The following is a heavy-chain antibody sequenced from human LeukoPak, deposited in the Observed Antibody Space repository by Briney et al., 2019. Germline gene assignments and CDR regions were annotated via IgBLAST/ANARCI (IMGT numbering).Heavy chain of an antibody. Sequence: GGCLRLSCAASGCTFDDYGMSWVRPAPGKRLDGVSGIYRNGCSSGYADSVKGRLTISRDNAKNYLYLQMNSLRAEDTALYYCASLTYYYDSWDAFDIWGQGTMVTVSS. CDR1: GCTFDDYG. J-gene: IGHJ3*02. CDR3: ASLTYYYDSWDAFDI. D-gene: IGHD3-22*01. CDR2: IYRNGCSS. V-gene: IGHV3-20*04.